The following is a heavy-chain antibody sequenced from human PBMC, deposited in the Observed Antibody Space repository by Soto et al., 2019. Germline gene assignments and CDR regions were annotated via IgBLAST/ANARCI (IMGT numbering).Heavy chain of an antibody. D-gene: IGHD3-9*01. CDR1: GGTFSSYA. CDR3: ARDPVGVLRYFDWFMVAFDI. V-gene: IGHV1-69*13. Sequence: SVKVSFNASGGTFSSYAIIWVRQAPGQGLEWMGGIIPIFGTANYAQKFQGRVTITADESTSTAYMELSSLRSEDTAVYYCARDPVGVLRYFDWFMVAFDIWGQGTMVTVSS. CDR2: IIPIFGTA. J-gene: IGHJ3*02.